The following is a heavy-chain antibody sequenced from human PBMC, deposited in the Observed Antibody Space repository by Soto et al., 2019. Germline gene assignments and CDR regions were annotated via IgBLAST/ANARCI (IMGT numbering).Heavy chain of an antibody. V-gene: IGHV3-33*01. J-gene: IGHJ4*02. CDR1: GFTFSSYG. Sequence: GGSLRLSCAASGFTFSSYGMNWVRQAPGKGLEWVAVIWSDGTTKDFTDSVRGRFAISRDNSKNTVYLEMNSLRVEDTAVYFCARPAYCNSASCFRLDYWGQGTPVTVSS. CDR2: IWSDGTTK. CDR3: ARPAYCNSASCFRLDY. D-gene: IGHD2-2*01.